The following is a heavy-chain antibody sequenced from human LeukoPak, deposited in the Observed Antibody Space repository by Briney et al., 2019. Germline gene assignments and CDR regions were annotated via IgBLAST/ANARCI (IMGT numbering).Heavy chain of an antibody. V-gene: IGHV3-23*01. CDR3: AKDGYSGSYSYMDV. Sequence: TGGSLRLSCAASGFNFSSYAMTWVRQAPGKGLEWLSVISVSGDRTYYADSVKGRFAISRDNSKNTLYLQMNSLRAEDTAVYYCAKDGYSGSYSYMDVWGKGTTVTVSS. D-gene: IGHD1-26*01. J-gene: IGHJ6*03. CDR2: ISVSGDRT. CDR1: GFNFSSYA.